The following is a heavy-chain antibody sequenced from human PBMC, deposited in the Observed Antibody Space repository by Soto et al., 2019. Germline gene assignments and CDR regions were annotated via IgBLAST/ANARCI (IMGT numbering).Heavy chain of an antibody. J-gene: IGHJ4*02. V-gene: IGHV1-3*01. CDR1: GYALTSYG. Sequence: ASVKVSSKASGYALTSYGMKWGRQAPGRGLEWMGWINPGNGNTRYSQKFQGRVTMTRDTSISTAYMELGSLTSDETAVYYCARDLYFDYWGLGTLVTVSS. CDR2: INPGNGNT. CDR3: ARDLYFDY.